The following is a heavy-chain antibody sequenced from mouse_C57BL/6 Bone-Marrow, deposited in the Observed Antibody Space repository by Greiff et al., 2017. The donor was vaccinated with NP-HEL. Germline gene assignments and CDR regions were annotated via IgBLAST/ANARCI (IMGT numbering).Heavy chain of an antibody. CDR1: GSTFTSYW. J-gene: IGHJ1*03. V-gene: IGHV1-50*01. Sequence: VQLQQPGAELVKPGASVKLSCKASGSTFTSYWMQWVKQRPGQGLEWIGEIDPSDSYTNYNQKFKGKATLTVDTSSSTGYMQLSSRTSEDSAVYYCARERDYYGSSYWYFDVWGTGTTVTVSS. CDR2: IDPSDSYT. D-gene: IGHD1-1*01. CDR3: ARERDYYGSSYWYFDV.